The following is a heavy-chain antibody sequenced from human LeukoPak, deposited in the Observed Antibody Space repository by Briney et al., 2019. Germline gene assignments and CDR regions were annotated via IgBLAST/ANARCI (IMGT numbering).Heavy chain of an antibody. CDR3: AKGRAYYDSSGYYLLDY. J-gene: IGHJ4*02. CDR1: GFTFSSYA. CDR2: ISGSGGST. V-gene: IGHV3-23*01. Sequence: GGSLRLSCAASGFTFSSYAMTWVRKAQGKGLNWVSAISGSGGSTYYADSVKGRFTISRDNSKNTLYLQMNSLRAEDTAVYYCAKGRAYYDSSGYYLLDYWGQGTLVTVSS. D-gene: IGHD3-22*01.